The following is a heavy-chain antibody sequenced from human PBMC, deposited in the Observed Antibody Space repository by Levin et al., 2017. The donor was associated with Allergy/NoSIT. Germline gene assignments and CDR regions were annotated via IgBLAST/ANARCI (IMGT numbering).Heavy chain of an antibody. V-gene: IGHV3-23*01. Sequence: GGSLRLSCAASGFIFSDYAMSWVRQAPGRGLEWVSMIGSSDGKTYYADSLKGRFTISRDNSKTTVYLQMNNLRAEDTAVYYCAKVRRYFDWSEIDYWGRGVLVTVSS. CDR3: AKVRRYFDWSEIDY. D-gene: IGHD3-9*01. J-gene: IGHJ4*02. CDR1: GFIFSDYA. CDR2: IGSSDGKT.